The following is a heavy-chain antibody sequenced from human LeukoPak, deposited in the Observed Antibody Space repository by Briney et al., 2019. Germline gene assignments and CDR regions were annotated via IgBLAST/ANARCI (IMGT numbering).Heavy chain of an antibody. CDR3: ATDGSPFDN. J-gene: IGHJ4*02. CDR1: GFTFTSYW. V-gene: IGHV3-7*01. Sequence: GGSLRLSCAASGFTFTSYWMSWVRQPPGKGLEWVANIKQDGSEKYYLESVKGRFTISRDNAKNSLYLQMDNPRAEDTAVYYCATDGSPFDNWGQGILVTVSS. CDR2: IKQDGSEK.